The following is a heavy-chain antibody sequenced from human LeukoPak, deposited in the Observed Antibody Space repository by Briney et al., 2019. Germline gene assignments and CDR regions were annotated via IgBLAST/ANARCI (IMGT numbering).Heavy chain of an antibody. V-gene: IGHV4-61*02. CDR2: IYTSGST. J-gene: IGHJ4*02. CDR3: ARAHDFWSGYSDVFDY. Sequence: SETLSLTCTVSGGSISSGSYYWSWIRQPAGKGLEWIGRIYTSGSTNYNPSLKSRVTISVDTSKNQFSLKLSSVTAADTAAYYCARAHDFWSGYSDVFDYWGQGTLVTVSS. D-gene: IGHD3-3*01. CDR1: GGSISSGSYY.